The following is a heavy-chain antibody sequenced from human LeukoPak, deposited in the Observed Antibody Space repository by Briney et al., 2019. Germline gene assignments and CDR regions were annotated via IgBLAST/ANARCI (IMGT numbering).Heavy chain of an antibody. Sequence: TGGSLRLSCATSGFKFNLYAMTWVRQAPGKGLEWVSTIDDPGTMYHADSVKGRFTISRDDSKSTLFLQMNSLRADDTALYYCAKVRDTSGWYHFDNWGQGTLVTVSS. CDR3: AKVRDTSGWYHFDN. D-gene: IGHD6-19*01. CDR2: IDDPGTM. J-gene: IGHJ4*02. CDR1: GFKFNLYA. V-gene: IGHV3-23*01.